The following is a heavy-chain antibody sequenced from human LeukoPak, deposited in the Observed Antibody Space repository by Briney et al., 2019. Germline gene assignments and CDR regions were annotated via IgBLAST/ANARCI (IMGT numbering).Heavy chain of an antibody. V-gene: IGHV1-69*01. CDR3: ARAATMIVVVNWFDP. Sequence: SVKVSCKASGGTFSSYAISWVRQAPGQGLEWMGVIIPIFGTANYAQKFQGRVTITADESTSTAYMELSSLRSEDTAVYYCARAATMIVVVNWFDPWGQGTLVTVSS. J-gene: IGHJ5*02. D-gene: IGHD3-22*01. CDR1: GGTFSSYA. CDR2: IIPIFGTA.